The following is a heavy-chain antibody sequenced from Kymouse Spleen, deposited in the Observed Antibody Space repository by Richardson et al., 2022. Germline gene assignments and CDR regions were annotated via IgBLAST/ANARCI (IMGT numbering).Heavy chain of an antibody. CDR3: AREYSSSWYYYYYGMDV. J-gene: IGHJ6*02. CDR2: IYSGGST. V-gene: IGHV3-53*01. D-gene: IGHD6-13*01. Sequence: EVQLVESGGGLIQPGGSLRLSCAASGFTVSSNYMSWVRQAPGKGLEWVSVIYSGGSTYYADSVKGRFTISRDNSKNTLYLQMNSLRAEDTAVYYCAREYSSSWYYYYYGMDVWGQGTTVTVSS. CDR1: GFTVSSNY.